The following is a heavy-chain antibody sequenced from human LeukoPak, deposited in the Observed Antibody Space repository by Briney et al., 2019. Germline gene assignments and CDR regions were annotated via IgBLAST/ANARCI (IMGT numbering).Heavy chain of an antibody. CDR3: ARVEIITGTTGLYYGMDV. V-gene: IGHV3-72*01. J-gene: IGHJ6*02. D-gene: IGHD1-14*01. Sequence: PGGPLDLSCQASDSPFGANNMAWAPRPPGRGRKWFARIGKKVNSHTTEYAASVKGRFTISRDDSKNSLYLQMNSLKIEDTAVYYCARVEIITGTTGLYYGMDVWGQGTTVTVSS. CDR1: DSPFGANN. CDR2: IGKKVNSHTT.